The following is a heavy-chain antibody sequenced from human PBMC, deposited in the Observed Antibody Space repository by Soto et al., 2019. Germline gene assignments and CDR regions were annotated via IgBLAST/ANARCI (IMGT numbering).Heavy chain of an antibody. D-gene: IGHD2-8*01. J-gene: IGHJ6*02. Sequence: GASVKVSCKASGGTFSSYAISRVRQAPGQGLEWMGGIIPIFGTANYAQKFQGRVTITADESTSTAYMELSSLRSEDTAVYYCARYCTNGVCLYINNYYYYGMDVWGQGTTVTVSS. V-gene: IGHV1-69*13. CDR3: ARYCTNGVCLYINNYYYYGMDV. CDR1: GGTFSSYA. CDR2: IIPIFGTA.